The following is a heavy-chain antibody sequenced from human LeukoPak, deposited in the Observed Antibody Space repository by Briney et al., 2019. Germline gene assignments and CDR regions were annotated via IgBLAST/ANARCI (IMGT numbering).Heavy chain of an antibody. D-gene: IGHD2-21*01. J-gene: IGHJ4*02. CDR3: ASTPPERCSGHDCYPYFDY. Sequence: QTGGSLRLSCAASGFTFSSYDMHWVRQATGKGLEWVSAIGTAGDTYYPGSVKGRFTISRENAKNSLYLQMNSLRAGDTAVYYCASTPPERCSGHDCYPYFDYWGQGTLVTVSS. CDR1: GFTFSSYD. CDR2: IGTAGDT. V-gene: IGHV3-13*01.